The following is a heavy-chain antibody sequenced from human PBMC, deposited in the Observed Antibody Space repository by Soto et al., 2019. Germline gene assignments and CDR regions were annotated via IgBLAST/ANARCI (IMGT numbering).Heavy chain of an antibody. Sequence: QVQLQESGPGLVKPSETLSLTCTVSGGSISSYYWSWIRQPPGKGLEWIGYIYYSGSTNYNPSLKSRVNISVDTSKNQFSLKLSSVTAADTAVYYCARAMRGSYLRYFDYWGQGTLVTVYS. V-gene: IGHV4-59*01. CDR2: IYYSGST. D-gene: IGHD1-26*01. CDR3: ARAMRGSYLRYFDY. J-gene: IGHJ4*02. CDR1: GGSISSYY.